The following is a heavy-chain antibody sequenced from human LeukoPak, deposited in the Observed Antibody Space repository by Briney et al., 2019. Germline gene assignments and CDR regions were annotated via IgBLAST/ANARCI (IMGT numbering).Heavy chain of an antibody. D-gene: IGHD6-6*01. CDR3: ARATGPLVLNDAFDI. J-gene: IGHJ3*02. CDR2: SIPIFGTA. CDR1: GGTFSSYA. Sequence: SVKVSCKASGGTFSSYAISWVRQAPGQGLEWMGGSIPIFGTANYAQKFQGRVTITADKSTSTAYMELSSLRSEDTAVYYCARATGPLVLNDAFDIWGQGTMVTVSS. V-gene: IGHV1-69*06.